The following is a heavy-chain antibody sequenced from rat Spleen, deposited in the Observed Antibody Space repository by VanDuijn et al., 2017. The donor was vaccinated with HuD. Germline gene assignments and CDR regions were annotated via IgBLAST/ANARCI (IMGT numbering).Heavy chain of an antibody. CDR2: ITNAAGKV. Sequence: EVQLVESGGGLVQPGRSLKLSCATSGFTFSNYDMAWVRQAPTKGLEWIASITNAAGKVHYPDSVKGRFTISRDIAKSTLYLQMSNLRSEDTATYYCTRGTYFRHWGQGVMVTVSS. CDR1: GFTFSNYD. CDR3: TRGTYFRH. D-gene: IGHD4-6*01. J-gene: IGHJ2*01. V-gene: IGHV5-25*01.